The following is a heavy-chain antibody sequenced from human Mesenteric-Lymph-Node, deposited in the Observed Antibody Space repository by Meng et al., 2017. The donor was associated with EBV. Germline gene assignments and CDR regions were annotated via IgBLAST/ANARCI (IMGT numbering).Heavy chain of an antibody. CDR1: GASFSGHY. V-gene: IGHV4-34*01. CDR2: IDPTGNT. Sequence: QVNLQEGGAGLLKPSETLSLTCAAYGASFSGHYGGWMRQPPGKGLEWIGEIDPTGNTKYIPSLKSRVTISLDTSRNQLSLKLTSVTAADTAVYYCSIWDTGALQNYWGPGTLVTVSS. D-gene: IGHD5-18*01. J-gene: IGHJ4*02. CDR3: SIWDTGALQNY.